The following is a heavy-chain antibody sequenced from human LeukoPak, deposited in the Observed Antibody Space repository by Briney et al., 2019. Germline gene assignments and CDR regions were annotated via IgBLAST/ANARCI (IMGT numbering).Heavy chain of an antibody. Sequence: GGSLRLSCAASGFTFDDYAMHWVRQAPGKGLEWVSGISWNSGSIGYADSVKGRFTISRDNAKNSLYLQMNSLRAEDTAVYYCARWDIRGTAHQLDYWGQGILVTVSS. J-gene: IGHJ4*02. CDR2: ISWNSGSI. CDR3: ARWDIRGTAHQLDY. D-gene: IGHD5-12*01. V-gene: IGHV3-9*01. CDR1: GFTFDDYA.